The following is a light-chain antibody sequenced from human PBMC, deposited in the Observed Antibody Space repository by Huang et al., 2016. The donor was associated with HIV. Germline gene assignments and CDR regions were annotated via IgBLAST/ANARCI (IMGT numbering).Light chain of an antibody. Sequence: DIVLTQSPHSLAVSLGERATINCKSSQSLLYSSNNKNHLVWYQQKPGQPPKLLMYWASTRESGVPDRFSASGSGTDFTLTISSLQAEDVAVYYCQRYYTVPWTFGQGTKVEI. J-gene: IGKJ1*01. CDR1: QSLLYSSNNKNH. CDR3: QRYYTVPWT. CDR2: WAS. V-gene: IGKV4-1*01.